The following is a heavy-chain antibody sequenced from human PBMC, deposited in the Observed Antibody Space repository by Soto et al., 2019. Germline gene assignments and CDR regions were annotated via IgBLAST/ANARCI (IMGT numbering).Heavy chain of an antibody. Sequence: GASVKVSCKASGGTFSSYAISWVRQAPGQGLEWMGGIIPIFGTANYAQKFQGRVTITADESTSTAYMELSSLRSEDTAVYYCARGSSSGWYYYYYGMDVWGQGTTVTVSS. CDR1: GGTFSSYA. V-gene: IGHV1-69*13. J-gene: IGHJ6*02. CDR2: IIPIFGTA. CDR3: ARGSSSGWYYYYYGMDV. D-gene: IGHD6-19*01.